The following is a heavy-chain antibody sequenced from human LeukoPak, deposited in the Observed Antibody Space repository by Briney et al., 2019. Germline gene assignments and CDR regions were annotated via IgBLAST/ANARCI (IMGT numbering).Heavy chain of an antibody. D-gene: IGHD6-19*01. CDR1: GFTFTTYW. CDR3: ARDSSSGWYHDY. J-gene: IGHJ4*02. V-gene: IGHV3-53*01. CDR2: IYSRGST. Sequence: GGSLRLSCAASGFTFTTYWMNWVRQAPGKGLEWVSVIYSRGSTYYADSVKGRFTISRDNSKNTLYLQMNSLRAEDTAVYYCARDSSSGWYHDYWGQGTLVTVSS.